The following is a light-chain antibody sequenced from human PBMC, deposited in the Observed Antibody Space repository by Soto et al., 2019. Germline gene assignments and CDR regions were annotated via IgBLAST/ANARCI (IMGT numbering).Light chain of an antibody. J-gene: IGLJ1*01. CDR2: DVS. CDR1: SSDVGNYNY. Sequence: QSVLTQPTSVSGSPGQSIIISCTGTSSDVGNYNYVSWYQHHPGKAPKLMICDVSDRPSGVSNRFSGSKSGNTASLTISGLQAEDEADYYCSSYTSGSTPWVFGTGTKVTDL. V-gene: IGLV2-14*03. CDR3: SSYTSGSTPWV.